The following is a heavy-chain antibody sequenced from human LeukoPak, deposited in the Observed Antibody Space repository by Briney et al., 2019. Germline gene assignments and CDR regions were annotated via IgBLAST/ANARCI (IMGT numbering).Heavy chain of an antibody. CDR2: IYWNDDK. CDR3: AHSKVVRGVMQSFDY. J-gene: IGHJ4*02. CDR1: GFSLSTSGVG. Sequence: SGPTLVKPTQTLTLTCTFSGFSLSTSGVGVGWIRQPPGKALEWLALIYWNDDKRYSPSLKSRPTITKDTSKNQVVLTMTNMDPVDTATYYCAHSKVVRGVMQSFDYWGQGTLVTVSS. V-gene: IGHV2-5*01. D-gene: IGHD3-10*01.